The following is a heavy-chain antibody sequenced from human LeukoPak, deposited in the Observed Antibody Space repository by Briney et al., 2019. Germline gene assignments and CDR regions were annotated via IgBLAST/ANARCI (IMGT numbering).Heavy chain of an antibody. CDR2: IYYSGST. V-gene: IGHV4-31*03. J-gene: IGHJ5*02. CDR1: GGSISSGGYY. D-gene: IGHD3-10*01. Sequence: SQTLSLTCTVSGGSISSGGYYWSWIRQHPGKGLEWIGYIYYSGSTYYNPSLKSRVTISVDTSKNQFSLKLSSVTAADTAVYYCARGIRITMVRGVIGWFDPWGQGTLVTVSS. CDR3: ARGIRITMVRGVIGWFDP.